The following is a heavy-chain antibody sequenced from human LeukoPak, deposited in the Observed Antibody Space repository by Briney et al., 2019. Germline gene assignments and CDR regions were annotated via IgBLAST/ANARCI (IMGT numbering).Heavy chain of an antibody. J-gene: IGHJ4*02. CDR1: GFTFSSYA. Sequence: GGSLSLSCAASGFTFSSYAMSWVRQAPGKGLEWVSVISGSDGSTYYADSVKGRFTISRDNSKNTLYLQMNSLRAEDTAVYYCAKDLYGDYMIDYWGQGTLVTVPS. CDR3: AKDLYGDYMIDY. D-gene: IGHD4-17*01. V-gene: IGHV3-23*01. CDR2: ISGSDGST.